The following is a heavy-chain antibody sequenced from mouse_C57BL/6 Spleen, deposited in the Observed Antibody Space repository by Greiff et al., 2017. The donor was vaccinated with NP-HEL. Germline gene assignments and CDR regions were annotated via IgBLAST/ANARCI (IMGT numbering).Heavy chain of an antibody. Sequence: VQLQQSGAELVRPGASVTLSCKASGYTFTDYEMHWVKQTPVHGLEWIGAIDPETGGTAYNQKFKGKAILTADKSSSTAYMELRSLTSEDSAVYYCTRSGPYYFDDWGQGTTLTVSS. J-gene: IGHJ2*01. CDR1: GYTFTDYE. D-gene: IGHD4-1*01. V-gene: IGHV1-15*01. CDR2: IDPETGGT. CDR3: TRSGPYYFDD.